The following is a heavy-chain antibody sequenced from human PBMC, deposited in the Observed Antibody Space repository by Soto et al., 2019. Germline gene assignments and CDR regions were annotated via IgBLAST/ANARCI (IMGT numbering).Heavy chain of an antibody. CDR3: ARGYGSGSSLRLFYGMDV. J-gene: IGHJ6*01. Sequence: GXSVNFDCKAAGGTFSSYAISWVRQAPGQGLEWMGGIIPIFGTANYAQRFQGRVTITADKSTSTAYMELSSLRSEDTAVYYCARGYGSGSSLRLFYGMDVSGQGTTVTVHS. D-gene: IGHD3-10*01. CDR2: IIPIFGTA. V-gene: IGHV1-69*06. CDR1: GGTFSSYA.